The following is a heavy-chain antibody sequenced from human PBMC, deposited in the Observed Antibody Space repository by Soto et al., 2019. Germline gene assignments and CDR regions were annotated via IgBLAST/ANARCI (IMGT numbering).Heavy chain of an antibody. D-gene: IGHD2-15*01. CDR2: ISSSGSTI. CDR1: GFTLSDYS. J-gene: IGHJ6*02. Sequence: QVQLVESWGGLVKPGGSLRLSCAASGFTLSDYSMSWIRQAPGKGLEWVSYISSSGSTIFYADSVKGRFTISRDNAKNSLYPQMNSLRAEDTSVYYCASGASKAYGMDVWGQGTTVTVSS. CDR3: ASGASKAYGMDV. V-gene: IGHV3-11*01.